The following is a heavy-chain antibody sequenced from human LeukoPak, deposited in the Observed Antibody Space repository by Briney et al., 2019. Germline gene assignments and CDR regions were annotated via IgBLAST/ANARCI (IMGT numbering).Heavy chain of an antibody. CDR1: GGSISSGSYY. J-gene: IGHJ4*02. CDR2: IYTSGST. D-gene: IGHD1-26*01. CDR3: ARNPVDYSGSYSLSASDY. V-gene: IGHV4-61*02. Sequence: SETLSLTCTVSGGSISSGSYYWSWIRQPAGKGLEWIGRIYTSGSTNYNPSLKSRVTISVDTSKNQFSLKLSSVTAADTAVYYCARNPVDYSGSYSLSASDYWGQGTLVTVSS.